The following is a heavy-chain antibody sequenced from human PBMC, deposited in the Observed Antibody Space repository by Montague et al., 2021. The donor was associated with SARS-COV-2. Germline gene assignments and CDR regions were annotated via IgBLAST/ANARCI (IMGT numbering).Heavy chain of an antibody. J-gene: IGHJ5*02. Sequence: SETLSLTCTVSGGSISSYYWSWIRQPPGKGLEWIGYIYYSGSTNYNPSLKSRVTISVDTSKNQFSLKLSSVTAADTAVYYCASGISSRFLIAAVSNGFDPWGQGTLVTVSS. CDR1: GGSISSYY. V-gene: IGHV4-59*01. CDR2: IYYSGST. CDR3: ASGISSRFLIAAVSNGFDP. D-gene: IGHD6-13*01.